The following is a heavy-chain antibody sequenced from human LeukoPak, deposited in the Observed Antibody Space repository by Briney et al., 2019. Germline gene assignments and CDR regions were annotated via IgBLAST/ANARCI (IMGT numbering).Heavy chain of an antibody. Sequence: ASVKVSCKASGYTFTSYAMHWVRQAPGQGLEWMGWINTNTGNPTYAQGFTGRFVFSLDTSVSTAYLQISSLKAEDTAVYYCARIPGSGWYQIFDYWGQGTLVTVSS. V-gene: IGHV7-4-1*02. CDR2: INTNTGNP. D-gene: IGHD6-19*01. CDR1: GYTFTSYA. J-gene: IGHJ4*02. CDR3: ARIPGSGWYQIFDY.